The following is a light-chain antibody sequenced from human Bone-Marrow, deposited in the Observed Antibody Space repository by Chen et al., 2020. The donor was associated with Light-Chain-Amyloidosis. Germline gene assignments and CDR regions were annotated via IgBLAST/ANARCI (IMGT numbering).Light chain of an antibody. J-gene: IGLJ3*02. CDR1: SGSIATNY. CDR3: QSYQGSSQGV. Sequence: NFMLTQPHSVSESPGKTVIISCTRSSGSIATNYVQGYQPRPGSSPTTVIYEADQRPSGVADRFSGSIDRSSNSASLTISGLETEDEADYYCQSYQGSSQGVFGGGTKLTVL. V-gene: IGLV6-57*01. CDR2: EAD.